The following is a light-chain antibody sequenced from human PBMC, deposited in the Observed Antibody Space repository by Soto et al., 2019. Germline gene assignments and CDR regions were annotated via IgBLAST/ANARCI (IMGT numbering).Light chain of an antibody. CDR3: SSYAGSNNLV. CDR1: SSHVGGYNY. V-gene: IGLV2-8*01. J-gene: IGLJ3*02. CDR2: EVS. Sequence: QSALTQPPSASGSPGQSVTISCTGTSSHVGGYNYVSWYQQHPGKAPKLMIYEVSKRPSGVPDRFSGSKSGNTASLTVPGLQAEDEADYYCSSYAGSNNLVFGGGTKLTVL.